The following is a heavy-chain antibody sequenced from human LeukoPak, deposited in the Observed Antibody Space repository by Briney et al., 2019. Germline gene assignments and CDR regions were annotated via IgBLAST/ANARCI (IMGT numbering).Heavy chain of an antibody. CDR2: IYYSGST. V-gene: IGHV4-31*03. J-gene: IGHJ3*02. CDR3: ARVKGYYYDSSGPVGAFDI. D-gene: IGHD3-22*01. Sequence: SETLSLTCTVSGGPISSGGYYWSWIRQHPGKGLEWIGYIYYSGSTYYNPSLKSRVTISVDRSKNQFSLKLSSVTAADTAVYYCARVKGYYYDSSGPVGAFDIWGQGTMVTVSS. CDR1: GGPISSGGYY.